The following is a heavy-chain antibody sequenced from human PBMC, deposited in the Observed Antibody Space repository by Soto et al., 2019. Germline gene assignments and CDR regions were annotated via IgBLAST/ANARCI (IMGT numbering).Heavy chain of an antibody. J-gene: IGHJ4*02. CDR1: GFRFNNYA. CDR3: AKGDCGGDCSLFEY. D-gene: IGHD2-21*02. Sequence: EVQLLESGGGLVQPGGSLRLSCAASGFRFNNYAMSWVRQAPGKGLEWVSRISGSGGSTHYPDSVKGRFTISRDNSKYTLHLQINSLRAEDTAMYYCAKGDCGGDCSLFEYWGQGTLVTVSS. CDR2: ISGSGGST. V-gene: IGHV3-23*01.